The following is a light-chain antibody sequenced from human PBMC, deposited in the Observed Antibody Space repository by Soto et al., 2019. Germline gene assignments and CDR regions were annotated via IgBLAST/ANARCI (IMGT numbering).Light chain of an antibody. V-gene: IGKV3-20*01. Sequence: IVLTQSPGTLSLSPGERATLSCRASQSVTSSYSAWYQQKPGQAPRLLIYGASSRATGIPDRFSGSGSGTDFTLTISRLEPQDFAMYYCHQYGSSPLTFGGGTKVEIK. CDR2: GAS. J-gene: IGKJ4*01. CDR3: HQYGSSPLT. CDR1: QSVTSSY.